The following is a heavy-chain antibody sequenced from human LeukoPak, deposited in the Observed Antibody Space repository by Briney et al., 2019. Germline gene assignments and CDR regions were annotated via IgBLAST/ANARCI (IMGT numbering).Heavy chain of an antibody. V-gene: IGHV3-21*01. D-gene: IGHD6-19*01. CDR3: ARVLYISGWYEGYDS. CDR1: GFTFSSYT. Sequence: GGSLRLSCAASGFTFSSYTMNWVRHAPGKGLEWVSSISSSSSYLYYADSLKGRFTISRDNAKNSLHLQMNSLRAEDTAVYYCARVLYISGWYEGYDSWGQGTLVTVSS. J-gene: IGHJ5*01. CDR2: ISSSSSYL.